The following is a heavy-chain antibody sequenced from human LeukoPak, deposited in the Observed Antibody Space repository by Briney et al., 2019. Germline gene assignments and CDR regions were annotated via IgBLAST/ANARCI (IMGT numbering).Heavy chain of an antibody. V-gene: IGHV1-69*04. Sequence: SVKVSCKASGGTFSSYAISWVRQAPGQGLEWMGRIIPILGIANYAQKFQGRVTITADRSTSTAYMELSSLRSEDTAVYYCARDTSGSYSAYWGQGTLVTVSS. CDR1: GGTFSSYA. CDR3: ARDTSGSYSAY. D-gene: IGHD1-26*01. J-gene: IGHJ4*02. CDR2: IIPILGIA.